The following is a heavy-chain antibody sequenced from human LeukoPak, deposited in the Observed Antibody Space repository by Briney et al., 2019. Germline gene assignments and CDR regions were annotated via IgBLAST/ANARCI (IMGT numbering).Heavy chain of an antibody. D-gene: IGHD6-19*01. J-gene: IGHJ4*02. CDR3: ARDRAQWLVLGY. CDR2: ISSSSSYI. Sequence: GGSLRLSCAASGFTFSSYSVNWVRQAPGKGLEWVSCISSSSSYIHYADSVKGRFTISRDNAKNSLYLQMNSLRAEDTAVYYCARDRAQWLVLGYWGQGTLVTVAS. CDR1: GFTFSSYS. V-gene: IGHV3-21*01.